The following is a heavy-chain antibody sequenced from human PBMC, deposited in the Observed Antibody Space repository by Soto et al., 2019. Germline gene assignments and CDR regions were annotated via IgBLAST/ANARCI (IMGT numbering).Heavy chain of an antibody. Sequence: SETLSLTCTVSGYSISSGYYWGWIRQPPGKGLEWIGSIYHSGNTYYNPSHKSRVTISVDTSKNQFSLKLSSETAADTAVYYCAREMGDYYDSSGYYYYGIDVWGQGTTVTVSS. CDR3: AREMGDYYDSSGYYYYGIDV. D-gene: IGHD3-22*01. CDR1: GYSISSGYY. CDR2: IYHSGNT. J-gene: IGHJ6*02. V-gene: IGHV4-38-2*02.